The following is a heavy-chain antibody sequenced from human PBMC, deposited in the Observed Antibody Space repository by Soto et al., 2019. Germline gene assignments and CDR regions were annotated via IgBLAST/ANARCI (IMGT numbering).Heavy chain of an antibody. CDR1: GFSFSNAW. D-gene: IGHD3-10*01. J-gene: IGHJ5*02. Sequence: EVPLLESGGGLVRPGGSLRLSCAASGFSFSNAWLNWVRQTPGKGLEWVGRIKSKTDGGTTDSAAPVKGRFIISRQDSKNTPYLQMNSLKTEDTAVYYCTDSYASGSMTLEPWGPGTLVTVSS. V-gene: IGHV3-15*07. CDR2: IKSKTDGGTT. CDR3: TDSYASGSMTLEP.